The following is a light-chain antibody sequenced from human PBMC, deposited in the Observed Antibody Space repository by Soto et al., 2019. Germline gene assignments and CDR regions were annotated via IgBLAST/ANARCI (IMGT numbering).Light chain of an antibody. CDR2: VAS. CDR3: QQYNKWPLT. J-gene: IGKJ1*01. Sequence: EIVMTQSLATLSVSPGERATLSCRASQSASNNLAWYQQKPGQAPRLLIYVASTRATGIPARFSGSGSGTEFTLTISSLQSEDFAVYYCQQYNKWPLTFGQGTKVEI. CDR1: QSASNN. V-gene: IGKV3-15*01.